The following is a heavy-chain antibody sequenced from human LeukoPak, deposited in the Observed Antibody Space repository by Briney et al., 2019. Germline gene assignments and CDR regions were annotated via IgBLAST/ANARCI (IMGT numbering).Heavy chain of an antibody. D-gene: IGHD3-22*01. CDR3: ARDHATRKSGYDAFDI. V-gene: IGHV1-69*06. J-gene: IGHJ3*02. CDR1: GGTLSSYA. CDR2: IIPIFGTA. Sequence: GASVKVSCKASGGTLSSYAISWVRQAPGQGLEWMGGIIPIFGTANYAQKFQGRVTITADKSTSTAYMELSSLRSEDTAVYYCARDHATRKSGYDAFDIWGQGTMVTVSS.